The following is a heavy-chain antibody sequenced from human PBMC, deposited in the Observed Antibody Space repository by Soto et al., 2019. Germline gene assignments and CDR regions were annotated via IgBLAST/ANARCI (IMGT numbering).Heavy chain of an antibody. CDR3: ARGRGLIAVAGVPHDY. D-gene: IGHD6-19*01. CDR2: INHSGST. Sequence: SETLSLTCAVYGGSFSGYYWSWIRQPPGKGLEWIGEINHSGSTNYNPSLKSRVTISVDTSKNQFSLKLSSVTAADTAVYYCARGRGLIAVAGVPHDYWGQGTLVTVSS. J-gene: IGHJ4*02. CDR1: GGSFSGYY. V-gene: IGHV4-34*01.